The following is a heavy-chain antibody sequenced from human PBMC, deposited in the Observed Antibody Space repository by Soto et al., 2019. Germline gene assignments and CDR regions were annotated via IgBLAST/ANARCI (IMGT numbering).Heavy chain of an antibody. CDR2: IHTSGRT. D-gene: IGHD4-4*01. CDR3: ARDGDDYINSANWFDP. Sequence: SETLSLTCTVSGASIGTPYWSWIRQPAGKGLEWIGHIHTSGRTNYNPSLKSRVTMSLDTSKNQFSPSLSSVTAADTAVYYCARDGDDYINSANWFDPWGQGTLVTVSS. CDR1: GASIGTPY. J-gene: IGHJ5*02. V-gene: IGHV4-4*07.